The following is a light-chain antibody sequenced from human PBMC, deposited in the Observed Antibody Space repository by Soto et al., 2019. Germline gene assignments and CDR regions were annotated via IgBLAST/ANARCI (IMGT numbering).Light chain of an antibody. Sequence: IVMTKSPLSLAVTPGAPASISCRSSQSRLHSNGNSYLDWYLQRPGRSPQLLIYLGSNRASGFPDRFSGSGSGTDFTLKISRVYSEYVGVDDCIQALEAPCTFAPGTSVDIK. CDR1: QSRLHSNGNSY. J-gene: IGKJ3*01. CDR3: IQALEAPCT. CDR2: LGS. V-gene: IGKV2-28*01.